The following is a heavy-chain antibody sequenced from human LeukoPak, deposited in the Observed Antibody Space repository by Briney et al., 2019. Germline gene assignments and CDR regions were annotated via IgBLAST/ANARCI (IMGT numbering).Heavy chain of an antibody. V-gene: IGHV3-21*01. CDR3: AELGITMIGGV. D-gene: IGHD3-10*02. Sequence: GGSLRLSCAGSGFTFSSYSMNSVRQAPGKGLEWVSSISSSSSYIYYADAVKGRFTISRDNAKNSLYLQMNSLRAEDTAVYYCAELGITMIGGVWGKGTTVTISS. CDR1: GFTFSSYS. CDR2: ISSSSSYI. J-gene: IGHJ6*04.